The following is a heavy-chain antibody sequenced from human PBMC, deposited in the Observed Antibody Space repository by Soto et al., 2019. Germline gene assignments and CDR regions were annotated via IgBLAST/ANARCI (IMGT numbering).Heavy chain of an antibody. CDR3: VRDGTKTLRDWFDP. Sequence: SETLSLACTGSCASISGFYWSWIRKSAGKGLEWIGRIYATGTTDYNPSLKSRVMMSVDTSKKQFSLKLRSVTAADTAVYYCVRDGTKTLRDWFDPWGQGISVTVSS. CDR1: CASISGFY. CDR2: IYATGTT. D-gene: IGHD1-1*01. V-gene: IGHV4-4*07. J-gene: IGHJ5*02.